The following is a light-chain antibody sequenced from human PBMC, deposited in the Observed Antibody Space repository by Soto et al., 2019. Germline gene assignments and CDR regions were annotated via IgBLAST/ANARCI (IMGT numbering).Light chain of an antibody. CDR2: AAS. Sequence: EIVMTQSPATLSVSPGARATLSCRASQSVGSDLAWYQQKPGQAPRLLIYAASTRATAIPARFSGSGSGTEFTLTISSLQSEDFAVYYCQQYNSWLYTFGQGTKVDIK. CDR3: QQYNSWLYT. J-gene: IGKJ2*01. CDR1: QSVGSD. V-gene: IGKV3-15*01.